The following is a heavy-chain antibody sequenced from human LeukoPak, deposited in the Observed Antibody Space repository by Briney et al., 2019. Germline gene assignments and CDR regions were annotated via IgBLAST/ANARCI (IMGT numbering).Heavy chain of an antibody. D-gene: IGHD3-3*01. CDR1: GYTFTSYD. Sequence: ASVKVSCKASGYTFTSYDINWVRQATGQGLEWMGWMNPNSGNTGYAQKFQGRVTMTRNTSISTAYMELSSLRSEDTAVYYCAGVDDLWGDYYVCYYYYGMDVWGQGTTVTVSS. CDR2: MNPNSGNT. CDR3: AGVDDLWGDYYVCYYYYGMDV. V-gene: IGHV1-8*01. J-gene: IGHJ6*02.